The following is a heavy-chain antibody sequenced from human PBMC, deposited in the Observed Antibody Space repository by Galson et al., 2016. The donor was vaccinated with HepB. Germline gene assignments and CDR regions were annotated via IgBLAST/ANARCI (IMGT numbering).Heavy chain of an antibody. CDR3: ARWDLYYYDNNGLFDY. Sequence: SETLSLTCSVSGGSISSNDYFWGWIRQSPGKGLQWIGNIYYSGTTYYNPSLKSRVTISVDTPKNQFSLLLSSVTAADTAVYYCARWDLYYYDNNGLFDYWGRGTLVTVSS. J-gene: IGHJ4*02. V-gene: IGHV4-39*01. D-gene: IGHD3-22*01. CDR1: GGSISSNDYF. CDR2: IYYSGTT.